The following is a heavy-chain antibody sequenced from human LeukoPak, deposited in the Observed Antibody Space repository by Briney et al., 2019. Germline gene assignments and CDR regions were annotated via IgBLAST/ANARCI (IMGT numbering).Heavy chain of an antibody. V-gene: IGHV3-53*01. Sequence: GGSLRLSCAASGFTVSSNYMSWVRQAPGKGLEWVSVIYSGGSTYYADSVKGRFTISRDNSKNTLYLQMNSLRAEDTAVYYCAKGELFDWLLYYFDYWGQGTLVTVSS. CDR3: AKGELFDWLLYYFDY. D-gene: IGHD3-9*01. CDR1: GFTVSSNY. CDR2: IYSGGST. J-gene: IGHJ4*02.